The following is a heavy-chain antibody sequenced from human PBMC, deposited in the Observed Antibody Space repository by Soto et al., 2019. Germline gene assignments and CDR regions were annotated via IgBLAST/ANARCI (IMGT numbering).Heavy chain of an antibody. Sequence: QVQLVEPGGGVVQPGRSLRLSCAASGFTFISYGMHWVRQAPGKVLAWVAVISYDGSNKYYADSVKGRFTISRDNSKNTLYLQMNSLRAEDTAVYYCAKDRVGWRYGYYRQYYFDYWGQGTLVTVSS. D-gene: IGHD5-18*01. CDR3: AKDRVGWRYGYYRQYYFDY. J-gene: IGHJ4*02. CDR2: ISYDGSNK. V-gene: IGHV3-30*18. CDR1: GFTFISYG.